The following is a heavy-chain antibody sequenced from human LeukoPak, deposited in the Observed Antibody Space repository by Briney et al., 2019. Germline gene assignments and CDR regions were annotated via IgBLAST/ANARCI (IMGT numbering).Heavy chain of an antibody. D-gene: IGHD2-2*01. CDR2: ISSSGSTI. J-gene: IGHJ5*02. CDR1: GFTFSDYY. CDR3: ARVAVVPAAFNWFDP. V-gene: IGHV3-11*04. Sequence: GGSLRLSCAASGFTFSDYYMSWIRQAPGKGLEWVSYISSSGSTIYYADSVKGRFTISRDNAKNSLYLQMNSLRAEDTAVYYCARVAVVPAAFNWFDPWGQGTLVTVSS.